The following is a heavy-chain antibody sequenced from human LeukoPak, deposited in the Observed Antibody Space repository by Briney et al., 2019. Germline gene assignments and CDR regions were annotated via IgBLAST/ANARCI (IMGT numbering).Heavy chain of an antibody. CDR3: ARSDYDFWSGQTPLGY. J-gene: IGHJ4*02. CDR1: GYTITNNY. Sequence: ASVKVSCKASGYTITNNYMHWVRQAPGQGLEWMGVINPSGTGTSYAQKFQGRVTMSRDTSTSTLYMELSSLRSEDTAVYYCARSDYDFWSGQTPLGYWGQGTLVTVSS. V-gene: IGHV1-46*01. D-gene: IGHD3-3*01. CDR2: INPSGTGT.